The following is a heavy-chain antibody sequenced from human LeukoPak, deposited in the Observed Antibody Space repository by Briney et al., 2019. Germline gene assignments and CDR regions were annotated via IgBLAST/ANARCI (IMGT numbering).Heavy chain of an antibody. J-gene: IGHJ4*02. CDR3: ASGHYYDSSGYDSDY. D-gene: IGHD3-22*01. Sequence: GGSLRLSCAASGFTFSSYGMHWVRQAPGKGLEWVSSISDSGSSTYYADSVEGRFTISRDNSKNTLYLQMNSLRAEDTAVYYCASGHYYDSSGYDSDYWGQGTLVTVSS. V-gene: IGHV3-NL1*01. CDR2: ISDSGSST. CDR1: GFTFSSYG.